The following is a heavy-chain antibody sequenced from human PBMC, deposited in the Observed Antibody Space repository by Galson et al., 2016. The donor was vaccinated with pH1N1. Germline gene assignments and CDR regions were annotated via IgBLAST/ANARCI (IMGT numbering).Heavy chain of an antibody. CDR1: GGTFGSYG. D-gene: IGHD3-22*01. CDR2: IIPIFNTV. J-gene: IGHJ2*01. CDR3: AREDYYDTDLTDWYFDL. Sequence: SVKVSCKASGGTFGSYGINWVRQAPGQGLEWMGGIIPIFNTVEYAQNFQGRVTITADESTTTAYMELSSLGSEDTAMYYCAREDYYDTDLTDWYFDLWGRGTLLTVSS. V-gene: IGHV1-69*13.